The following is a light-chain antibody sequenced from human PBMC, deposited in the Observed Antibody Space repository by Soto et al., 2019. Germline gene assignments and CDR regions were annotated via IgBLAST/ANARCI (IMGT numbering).Light chain of an antibody. CDR3: QQSYGTPLT. J-gene: IGKJ4*01. V-gene: IGKV1-39*01. Sequence: DMEMTQSPSSLSASVGDRVTITCRASQSISNYLNWYQHKPGKVTKLLIYAASSLQSGVPTRFSGSGSETDFTLTINSLQPEDFATYYCQQSYGTPLTFGGGTKIEIK. CDR1: QSISNY. CDR2: AAS.